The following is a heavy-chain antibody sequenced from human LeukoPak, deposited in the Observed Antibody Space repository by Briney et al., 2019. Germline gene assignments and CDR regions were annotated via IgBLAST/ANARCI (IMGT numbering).Heavy chain of an antibody. CDR1: GYTFTNYG. CDR2: ISDYDGLT. CDR3: ARYSFGLYYFDY. D-gene: IGHD3/OR15-3a*01. J-gene: IGHJ4*02. V-gene: IGHV1-18*01. Sequence: ASVTVSCKASGYTFTNYGVSWVRQAPEQGLEGVGWISDYDGLTNYAQILQGRVTMTTDRSTSTAYMELRSLRSDDTAVYYCARYSFGLYYFDYWGQGTLVTVSS.